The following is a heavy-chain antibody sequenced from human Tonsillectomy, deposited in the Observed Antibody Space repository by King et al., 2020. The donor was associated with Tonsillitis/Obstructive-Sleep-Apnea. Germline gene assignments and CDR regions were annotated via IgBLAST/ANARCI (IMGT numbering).Heavy chain of an antibody. CDR2: ISYDGSNE. V-gene: IGHV3-30*04. CDR1: GFTFSSYA. J-gene: IGHJ4*02. D-gene: IGHD1-26*01. CDR3: ARAQGGSGRYWLGQKDKGLVY. Sequence: VQLVESGGGVVQPGRSLRLSCAASGFTFSSYAMHWVRQAPGKGLEWVAVISYDGSNEYYADSVKGRFTISRDNSKNTLYLQMNSLRAEDTAVYYCARAQGGSGRYWLGQKDKGLVYWGQGTLVTVSS.